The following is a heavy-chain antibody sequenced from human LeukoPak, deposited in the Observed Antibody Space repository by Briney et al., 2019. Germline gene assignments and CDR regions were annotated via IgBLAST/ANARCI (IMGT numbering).Heavy chain of an antibody. V-gene: IGHV3-33*01. Sequence: GGSLRLPCAASGFTFSSYGMHWVRQAPGKGLEWVAVIWYDGSNKYYADSVKGRFTISRDNSKNTLYLQMNSLRAEDTAVYYCARGWFGELSYYYYGMDVWGQGTTVTVSS. CDR3: ARGWFGELSYYYYGMDV. D-gene: IGHD3-10*01. CDR1: GFTFSSYG. CDR2: IWYDGSNK. J-gene: IGHJ6*02.